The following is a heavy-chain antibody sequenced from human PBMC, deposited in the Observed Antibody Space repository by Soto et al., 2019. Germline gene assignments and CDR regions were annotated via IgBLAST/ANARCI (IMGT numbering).Heavy chain of an antibody. V-gene: IGHV1-8*01. CDR2: MNPNSGNT. CDR1: GYTFTSYD. D-gene: IGHD3-10*01. CDR3: ARGDYGSGSYYQVNYYYYGMDV. J-gene: IGHJ6*02. Sequence: ASVKVSCKASGYTFTSYDINWVRQATGQGLEWMGWMNPNSGNTGYAQKFQGRVTMARNTSISTAYMELSSLRSEDTAVYYCARGDYGSGSYYQVNYYYYGMDVWGQGTTVTVSS.